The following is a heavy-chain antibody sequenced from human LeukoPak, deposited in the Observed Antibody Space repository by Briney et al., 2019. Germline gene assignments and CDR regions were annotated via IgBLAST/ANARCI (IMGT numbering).Heavy chain of an antibody. Sequence: GGSLRLSCAASGFTFTIYAMTWVRQAPGKGLEWVSNINDNGGQRHYADSVKGRFTISRDNSKNTLFLQMDSLRAEDTAVYYCAKTQWKVGATDYFDYWGQGILVTVSS. V-gene: IGHV3-23*01. CDR1: GFTFTIYA. J-gene: IGHJ4*02. D-gene: IGHD1-26*01. CDR2: INDNGGQR. CDR3: AKTQWKVGATDYFDY.